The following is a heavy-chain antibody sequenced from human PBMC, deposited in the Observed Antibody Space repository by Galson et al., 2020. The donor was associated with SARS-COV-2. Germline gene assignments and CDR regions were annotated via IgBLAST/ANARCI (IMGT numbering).Heavy chain of an antibody. D-gene: IGHD2-8*01. CDR2: FSGSGGVA. CDR3: ARDLLMVNPYYYYYGMDV. J-gene: IGHJ6*02. CDR1: GFTFRSYA. Sequence: GESLKISCAASGFTFRSYAMNWVRQAPGKGLEWVSVFSGSGGVAYYADSVKGRFTVSRDNSKNTLYLQMNSLRAEDTAVYYCARDLLMVNPYYYYYGMDVWGQGTTVTVSS. V-gene: IGHV3-23*01.